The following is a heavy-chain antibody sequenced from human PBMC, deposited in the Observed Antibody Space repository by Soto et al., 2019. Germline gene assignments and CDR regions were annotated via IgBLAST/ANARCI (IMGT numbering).Heavy chain of an antibody. CDR1: GFTFSSYA. CDR2: ISGSGGST. Sequence: GGSLRLSCAASGFTFSSYAMSWVRQAPGKGLEWVSAISGSGGSTYYADSVKGRFTISRDNSKNTLYLQMNSLRAEDTAVYYCANLRHPYCSGGSCPWAPMDVWGQGTTVTVSS. V-gene: IGHV3-23*01. CDR3: ANLRHPYCSGGSCPWAPMDV. D-gene: IGHD2-15*01. J-gene: IGHJ6*02.